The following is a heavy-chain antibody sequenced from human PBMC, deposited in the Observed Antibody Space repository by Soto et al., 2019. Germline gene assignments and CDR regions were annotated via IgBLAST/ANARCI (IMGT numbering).Heavy chain of an antibody. D-gene: IGHD3-22*01. CDR1: GYSFTSYW. V-gene: IGHV5-51*01. J-gene: IGHJ4*02. CDR3: ARPGGYYDSSGYFGY. Sequence: GESLKISCKGSGYSFTSYWIGWVRQMPGKGLEWMGIIYPGDSDTRYSPSFQGQVTISADKSISTAYLQWSSLKASDTAMHYCARPGGYYDSSGYFGYWGQGTLVTVSS. CDR2: IYPGDSDT.